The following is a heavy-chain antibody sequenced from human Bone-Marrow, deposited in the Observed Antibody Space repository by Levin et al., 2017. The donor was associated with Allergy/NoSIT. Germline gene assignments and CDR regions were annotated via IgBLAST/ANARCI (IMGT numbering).Heavy chain of an antibody. D-gene: IGHD3-10*01. J-gene: IGHJ6*02. CDR3: ARDGDYYGSGSYYKFLGYYYYGMDV. Sequence: SETLSLTCTVSGSSISSGYYWGWIRQPPGKGLEWIGSIYHSGSTYYNPSLKSRVTISVDTSKNQFSLKLSSVTAADTAVYYCARDGDYYGSGSYYKFLGYYYYGMDVWGQGTTVTVSS. CDR2: IYHSGST. V-gene: IGHV4-38-2*02. CDR1: GSSISSGYY.